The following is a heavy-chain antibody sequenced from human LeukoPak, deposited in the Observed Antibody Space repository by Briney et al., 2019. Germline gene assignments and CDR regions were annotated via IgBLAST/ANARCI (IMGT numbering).Heavy chain of an antibody. D-gene: IGHD2-2*01. Sequence: GGSLRLSCSASGFTFSTYWMSWVRQAPGKGLEWVANMKRDGSEIYYVDSVKGRFTISRDNAKNSLYLQMNSLRAEDTAVYYCARLGYCSSTSCYPDYWGQGTLVTASS. CDR2: MKRDGSEI. V-gene: IGHV3-7*01. CDR3: ARLGYCSSTSCYPDY. CDR1: GFTFSTYW. J-gene: IGHJ4*02.